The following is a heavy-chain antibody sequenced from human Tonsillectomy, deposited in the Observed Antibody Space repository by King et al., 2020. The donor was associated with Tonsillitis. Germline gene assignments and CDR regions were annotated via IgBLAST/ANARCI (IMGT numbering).Heavy chain of an antibody. CDR2: ISSSSSYI. Sequence: VQLVESGGGLVKPGGSLRLSCAASGFTFSSYSMNWVRQAPGKGLEWVSFISSSSSYIYYADSVKGRFTISGDNAKNSLYLQMDSLRAEDTAVYYCARDPPTTVTTDGDYWGQGTLVTVSS. D-gene: IGHD4-17*01. CDR1: GFTFSSYS. CDR3: ARDPPTTVTTDGDY. J-gene: IGHJ4*02. V-gene: IGHV3-21*01.